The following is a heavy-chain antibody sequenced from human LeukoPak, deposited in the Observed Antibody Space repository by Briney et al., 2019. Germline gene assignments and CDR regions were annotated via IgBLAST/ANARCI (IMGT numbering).Heavy chain of an antibody. CDR2: IYHSGST. Sequence: SETLSLTCVVSGYSISSGYYWGWIRQPPGKGLEWIGSIYHSGSTYYNPSLKSRVTILVDTSKNQFSLKLSSVTAADTAVYYCARDATHYYVWGSYRYDAFDIWGQGTMVTVSS. D-gene: IGHD3-16*02. CDR1: GYSISSGYY. V-gene: IGHV4-38-2*02. J-gene: IGHJ3*02. CDR3: ARDATHYYVWGSYRYDAFDI.